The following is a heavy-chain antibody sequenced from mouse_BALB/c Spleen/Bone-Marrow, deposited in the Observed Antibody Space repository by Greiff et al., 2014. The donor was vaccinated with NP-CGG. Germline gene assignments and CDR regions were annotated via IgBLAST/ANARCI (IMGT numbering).Heavy chain of an antibody. CDR1: GFNIKNTY. CDR3: ARWGKLGRGYFDV. J-gene: IGHJ1*01. D-gene: IGHD4-1*01. Sequence: VQLQQPGAELVKPGASVKLSCTASGFNIKNTYMHWGKQRPEQGLEGIGKSDPANGNTKYDSKFQGKATITAATSSNTAYLQLSSLTSEDTAVYYCARWGKLGRGYFDVWGAGTTVTVSS. V-gene: IGHV14-3*02. CDR2: SDPANGNT.